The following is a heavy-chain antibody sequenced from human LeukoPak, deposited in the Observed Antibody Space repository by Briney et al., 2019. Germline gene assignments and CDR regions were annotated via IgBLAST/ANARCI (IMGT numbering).Heavy chain of an antibody. CDR1: GFTFDDYA. CDR3: AKGIGDHWYFDL. Sequence: PGRSLRLSCAASGFTFDDYAMHWVRQAPGKGLEWVSGISWNSGSIGYADSVKGRFTISRDDAKNSLYLQMNSLRAEDTALYYCAKGIGDHWYFDLWGRGTLVTVSS. D-gene: IGHD3-16*01. CDR2: ISWNSGSI. J-gene: IGHJ2*01. V-gene: IGHV3-9*01.